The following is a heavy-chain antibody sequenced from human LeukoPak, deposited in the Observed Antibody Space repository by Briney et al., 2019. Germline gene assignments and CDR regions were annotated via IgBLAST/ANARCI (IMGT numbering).Heavy chain of an antibody. J-gene: IGHJ4*02. D-gene: IGHD3-22*01. V-gene: IGHV3-30-3*01. CDR2: ISYDGSNK. Sequence: PGGSLRLSCAVSGFTFSDYYMSWIRQAPGKGLEWVAVISYDGSNKYYADSVKGRFTISRDNSKNTLYLQMNSLRAEDTAVYYCARALHHYDSSGYRISYYFDYWGQGTLVTVSS. CDR1: GFTFSDYY. CDR3: ARALHHYDSSGYRISYYFDY.